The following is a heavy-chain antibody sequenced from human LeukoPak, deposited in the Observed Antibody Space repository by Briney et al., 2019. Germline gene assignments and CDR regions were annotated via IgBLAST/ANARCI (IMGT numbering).Heavy chain of an antibody. D-gene: IGHD1-1*01. J-gene: IGHJ4*02. CDR3: ARSRDNVLDY. Sequence: GGSLRLSCAASGFAFSSYAMSWVRQPPGKGLEWVSRISSDGSDASYADSVEGRFAISRDSARNTLYLQMNSLRAEDTAVYYCARSRDNVLDYWGQGTLVTVSS. CDR1: GFAFSSYA. CDR2: ISSDGSDA. V-gene: IGHV3-74*01.